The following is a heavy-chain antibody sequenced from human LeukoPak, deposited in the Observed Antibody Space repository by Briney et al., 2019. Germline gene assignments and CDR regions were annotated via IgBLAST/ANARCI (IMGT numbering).Heavy chain of an antibody. CDR3: AREDRHMNWFDP. CDR1: GYTFTSYG. CDR2: ISAYNGNT. Sequence: ASVKVSCKASGYTFTSYGISWVRQAPGRGLEWMGWISAYNGNTNYAQKLQGRVTMTTDTSTSTAYMELRSLRSDDTAVYYCAREDRHMNWFDPWGQGTLVTVSS. J-gene: IGHJ5*02. V-gene: IGHV1-18*01.